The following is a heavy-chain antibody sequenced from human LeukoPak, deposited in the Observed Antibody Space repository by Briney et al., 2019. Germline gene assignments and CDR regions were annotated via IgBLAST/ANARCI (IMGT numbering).Heavy chain of an antibody. D-gene: IGHD3-22*01. CDR3: ARYSYYYDSSGYLRRGYYFDY. CDR2: IYYSGST. J-gene: IGHJ4*02. CDR1: GGSISSYY. V-gene: IGHV4-59*08. Sequence: SETLSLTCTVSGGSISSYYWSWIRQPPGKGLEWIGYIYYSGSTNYNPSLKSRVTISVDTSKNQFSLKLSSVTAADTAVYYCARYSYYYDSSGYLRRGYYFDYWGQGTLVTVSS.